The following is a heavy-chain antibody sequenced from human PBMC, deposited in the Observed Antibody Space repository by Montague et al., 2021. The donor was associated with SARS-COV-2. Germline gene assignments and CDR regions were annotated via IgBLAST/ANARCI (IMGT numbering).Heavy chain of an antibody. J-gene: IGHJ5*02. D-gene: IGHD6-13*01. CDR3: ARDLSSSWSYWFDP. CDR2: IYASGST. Sequence: TLSLTCTVSGGYISSGSYYWSWIRQPAGRGMEWIGRIYASGSTKYNPSLKSRVTISVGTSKNQFSLKVSSVTAAGTAVYYCARDLSSSWSYWFDPWGQGTLVTVSS. V-gene: IGHV4-61*02. CDR1: GGYISSGSYY.